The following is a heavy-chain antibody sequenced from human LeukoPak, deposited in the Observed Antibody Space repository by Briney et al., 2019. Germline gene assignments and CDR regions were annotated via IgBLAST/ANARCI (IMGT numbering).Heavy chain of an antibody. CDR2: ISSSSSYI. J-gene: IGHJ4*02. V-gene: IGHV3-21*01. CDR3: ATITPTVTTVYFDY. D-gene: IGHD4-17*01. CDR1: GFTFSSYS. Sequence: GGSLRLSCAASGFTFSSYSMNWVRQAPGKGLEWVSSISSSSSYIYYADPVKGRFTISRDNAKNSLYLQMNSLRAEDTAVYYCATITPTVTTVYFDYWGQGTLVTVSS.